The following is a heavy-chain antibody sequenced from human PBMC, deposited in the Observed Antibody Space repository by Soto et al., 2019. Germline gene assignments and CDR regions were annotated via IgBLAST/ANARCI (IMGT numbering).Heavy chain of an antibody. CDR2: ISGSGGST. J-gene: IGHJ4*02. CDR3: AKDERGAAGPFFDY. CDR1: GFTFSSYA. D-gene: IGHD6-13*01. Sequence: GGSLRLSCAASGFTFSSYAMSWVRQAPGKGLEWVSAISGSGGSTYYADSVKGRFTICRYNSKNTLYLQMNSLRAEDTAVYYCAKDERGAAGPFFDYWGQGTLVTVSS. V-gene: IGHV3-23*01.